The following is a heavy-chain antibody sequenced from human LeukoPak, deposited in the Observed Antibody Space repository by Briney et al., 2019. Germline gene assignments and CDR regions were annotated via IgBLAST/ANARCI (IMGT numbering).Heavy chain of an antibody. CDR2: ISARGDGT. CDR3: ARGGDGYNGMFLDY. Sequence: GGSLRLSCSASGFTFSTYAMIWVRQAPGKGLEWVSSISARGDGTYYADSVKGRFTISRDNSKNTLYLQMNSLRAEDTAVYYCARGGDGYNGMFLDYWGQGTLVTVSS. J-gene: IGHJ4*02. CDR1: GFTFSTYA. V-gene: IGHV3-23*01. D-gene: IGHD5-24*01.